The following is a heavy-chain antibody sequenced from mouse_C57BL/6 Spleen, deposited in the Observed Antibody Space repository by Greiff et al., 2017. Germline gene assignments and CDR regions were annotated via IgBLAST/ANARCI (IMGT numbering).Heavy chain of an antibody. J-gene: IGHJ1*03. Sequence: VQLQQSGPELVKPGASVKISCKASGYAFSSSWMNWVKQRPGKGLEWIGRIYPGDGDTNYNGKFKGKATLTADKSSSTAYMQLSSLTSEDSAVYFCARPVYGSSYWYFDVWGTGTTVTVSS. CDR1: GYAFSSSW. CDR3: ARPVYGSSYWYFDV. CDR2: IYPGDGDT. D-gene: IGHD1-1*01. V-gene: IGHV1-82*01.